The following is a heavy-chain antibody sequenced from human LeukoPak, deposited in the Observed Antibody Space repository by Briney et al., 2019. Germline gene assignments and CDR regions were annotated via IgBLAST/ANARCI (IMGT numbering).Heavy chain of an antibody. CDR1: GGSISSYY. CDR3: AREIGGYYGSGVWFDP. D-gene: IGHD3-10*01. J-gene: IGHJ5*02. V-gene: IGHV4-59*01. CDR2: IYYSGST. Sequence: PSETLSLTCTVSGGSISSYYWSWIRQPPGKGLEWIGYIYYSGSTNYNPSLKSRVTISVDTSKNQFSLKLSSVTAEDTAVYYCAREIGGYYGSGVWFDPWGQGTLVTVSS.